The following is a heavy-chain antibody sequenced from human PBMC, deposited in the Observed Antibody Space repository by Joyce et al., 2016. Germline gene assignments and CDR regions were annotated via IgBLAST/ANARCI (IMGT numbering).Heavy chain of an antibody. CDR3: ARSPSNSWHTFDS. J-gene: IGHJ4*02. D-gene: IGHD2-2*01. Sequence: QVQLVESGGGVAPPGRSLRLSCAASGFTFNRYAMQWVRQTPGTGLEWGAVISPDGSKKFYSGSVKDRFIISRDNSNKMVFVQMNSLRVEDTGVYYCARSPSNSWHTFDSWGQGTLVSVSS. CDR1: GFTFNRYA. CDR2: ISPDGSKK. V-gene: IGHV3-30-3*01.